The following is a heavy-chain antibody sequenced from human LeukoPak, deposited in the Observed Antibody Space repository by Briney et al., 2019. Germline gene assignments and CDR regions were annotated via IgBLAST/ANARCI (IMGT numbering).Heavy chain of an antibody. V-gene: IGHV4-59*08. CDR2: ISYNGST. CDR3: ARHRVGHLCYFDY. D-gene: IGHD3-10*01. CDR1: GASISSFY. Sequence: SETLSLTCTVSGASISSFYWNWIRQPPGKGLEWIGYISYNGSTNYNPSLRGRVTISVDTSKNQFSLKLSSVTAADTAVYYCARHRVGHLCYFDYWGQGTLVTVSS. J-gene: IGHJ4*02.